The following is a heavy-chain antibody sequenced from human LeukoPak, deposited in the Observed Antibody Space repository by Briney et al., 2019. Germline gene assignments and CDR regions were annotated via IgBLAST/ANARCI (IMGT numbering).Heavy chain of an antibody. D-gene: IGHD1-1*01. V-gene: IGHV3-23*01. Sequence: PGGSLRLSCAASEFTFSKFPMGWVRQAPGRGLEWVSAISASGDVTFHADSVRGRFTISRDNSKSTLFLQMNDLRVEDTTKFYCAKSLFTSATGTGRAFHIWGQGTMVSVSS. CDR3: AKSLFTSATGTGRAFHI. CDR1: EFTFSKFP. J-gene: IGHJ3*02. CDR2: ISASGDVT.